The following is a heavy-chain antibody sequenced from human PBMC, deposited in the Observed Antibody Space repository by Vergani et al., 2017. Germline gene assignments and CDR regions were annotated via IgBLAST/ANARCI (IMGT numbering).Heavy chain of an antibody. D-gene: IGHD3-16*01. CDR3: ASGKYYSDSTSHFRGRYFDV. Sequence: QMQLQESGPGLVKASETLSLTCTVSGDSIISRSYYWGWIRQPPGKGLEWMGSIYNSGNGDSSSSLKSRVTISADTSKNQFSLRLTSVTAADTAVYYWASGKYYSDSTSHFRGRYFDVWGRGTLVTVPS. CDR1: GDSIISRSYY. J-gene: IGHJ2*01. CDR2: IYNSGNG. V-gene: IGHV4-39*01.